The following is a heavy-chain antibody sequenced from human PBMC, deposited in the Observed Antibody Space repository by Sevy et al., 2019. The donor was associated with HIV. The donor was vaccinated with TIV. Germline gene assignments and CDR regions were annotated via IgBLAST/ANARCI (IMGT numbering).Heavy chain of an antibody. CDR3: ARDYYRSGSYSFDL. Sequence: GGSLRLSCAASGFTLGTYNMNWVRQAPGKGPEWLSYISSSSTTIDYADSVKGRFTSSRDNAKNTLYLQLNSLRAEDSAVYYCARDYYRSGSYSFDLWGRGTLVTVSS. V-gene: IGHV3-48*01. CDR1: GFTLGTYN. J-gene: IGHJ5*02. CDR2: ISSSSTTI. D-gene: IGHD3-10*01.